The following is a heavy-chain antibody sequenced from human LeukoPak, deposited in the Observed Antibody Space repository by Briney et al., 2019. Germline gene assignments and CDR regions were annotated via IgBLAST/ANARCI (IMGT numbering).Heavy chain of an antibody. J-gene: IGHJ3*02. CDR1: GFTYSSYG. D-gene: IGHD2-2*01. V-gene: IGHV3-30*02. CDR3: ANVDVVVVPAAMAVRAFDI. Sequence: PGGSLRLSCAASGFTYSSYGMHWVRQAPGKGLEWVAFIRYDGSNKHYADSVKGRFTISRDNSKNTLYLQMNSLRAEDTAVYYCANVDVVVVPAAMAVRAFDIWGQGTMVTVSS. CDR2: IRYDGSNK.